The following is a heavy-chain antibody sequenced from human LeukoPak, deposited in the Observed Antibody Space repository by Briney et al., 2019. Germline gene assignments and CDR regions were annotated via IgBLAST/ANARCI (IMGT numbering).Heavy chain of an antibody. Sequence: GGSLRLSCAASGFTFSSYGMHWVRQAPGKGLEWVAFIRYDGSNKYYADSVKGRFTISRDSSKNTLYVQMNSLRAEDTAVYYCAKESTMLSGSPDYWGQGTLVTVSS. D-gene: IGHD3-10*02. CDR3: AKESTMLSGSPDY. V-gene: IGHV3-30*02. J-gene: IGHJ4*02. CDR1: GFTFSSYG. CDR2: IRYDGSNK.